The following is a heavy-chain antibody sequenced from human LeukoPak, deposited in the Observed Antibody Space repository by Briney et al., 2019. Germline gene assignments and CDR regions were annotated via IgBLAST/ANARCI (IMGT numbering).Heavy chain of an antibody. CDR2: ISSGASTI. D-gene: IGHD3-10*01. CDR3: ARRVRGVSPCDY. V-gene: IGHV3-11*01. CDR1: GFTFSDYY. Sequence: GGSLRLSCAASGFTFSDYYMSWIRQAPGKGLEWVSYISSGASTIYYADSVMGRFTISRDNAKNSLYLQMNSLRAEDTAVYYCARRVRGVSPCDYWGQGTRVTVSS. J-gene: IGHJ4*02.